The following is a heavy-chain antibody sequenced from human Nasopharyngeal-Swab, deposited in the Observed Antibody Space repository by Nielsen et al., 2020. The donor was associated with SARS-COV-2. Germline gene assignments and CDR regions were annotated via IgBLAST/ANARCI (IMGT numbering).Heavy chain of an antibody. Sequence: SETLSLTCTVSGGYMDSGGRYWSWFRQHQGKGLEWIGYIYYSGSTYYNPSLKSRVTISVDTSKNQFSLKLSSVTAADTAVYYCARAGDFWSGWSANYYMDVWGKGTTVTVSS. CDR1: GGYMDSGGRY. D-gene: IGHD3-3*01. CDR2: IYYSGST. CDR3: ARAGDFWSGWSANYYMDV. J-gene: IGHJ6*03. V-gene: IGHV4-31*03.